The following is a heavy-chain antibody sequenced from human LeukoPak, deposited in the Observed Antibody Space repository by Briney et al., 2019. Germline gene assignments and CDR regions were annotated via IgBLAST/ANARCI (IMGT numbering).Heavy chain of an antibody. Sequence: KPSETLSLTCTVSGASISSYYWSWIRQPPGKGLEWIGYFYYSGSTNYNPSLKSRVTISVDTSKNQFPLKLSSVTAADTAVYYCARGGRSYYYMDVWGKGTTVTVSS. CDR2: FYYSGST. V-gene: IGHV4-59*01. CDR3: ARGGRSYYYMDV. J-gene: IGHJ6*03. CDR1: GASISSYY.